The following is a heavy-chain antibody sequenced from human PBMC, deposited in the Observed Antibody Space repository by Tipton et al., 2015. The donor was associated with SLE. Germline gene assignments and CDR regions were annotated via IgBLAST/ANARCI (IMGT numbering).Heavy chain of an antibody. J-gene: IGHJ3*02. V-gene: IGHV4-31*03. Sequence: TLSLTCTVSGGSISSGGYYWSWIRQHPGKGLEWIGYIYYRGTTYYNPSLKSRVTISVDKSKNQFSLKLSSVTAADTAVYYCARDPVAARDAFDIWGQGTMVTVSS. CDR3: ARDPVAARDAFDI. D-gene: IGHD6-6*01. CDR2: IYYRGTT. CDR1: GGSISSGGYY.